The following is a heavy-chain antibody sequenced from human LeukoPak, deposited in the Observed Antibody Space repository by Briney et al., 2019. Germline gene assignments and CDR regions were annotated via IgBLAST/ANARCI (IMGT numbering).Heavy chain of an antibody. CDR3: ARDGGRDWFDP. CDR2: TYTSGST. Sequence: SETLSLTCTVSGGSISSYYWSWIRQPAGKGPEWIGRTYTSGSTNYNPSLKSRVTISVDKSKNQFSLDLSSVTAADTAVYYCARDGGRDWFDPWGQGTLVTVSS. J-gene: IGHJ5*02. D-gene: IGHD6-25*01. V-gene: IGHV4-4*07. CDR1: GGSISSYY.